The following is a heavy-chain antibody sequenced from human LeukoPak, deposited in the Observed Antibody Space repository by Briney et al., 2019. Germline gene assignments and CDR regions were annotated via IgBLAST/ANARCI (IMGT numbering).Heavy chain of an antibody. J-gene: IGHJ4*02. D-gene: IGHD3-10*01. Sequence: ASVKVSCKASGYTFTSYGISWVRQAPGQGLEWMGWISAYNGNTNYAQKLQGRVTMTTGTSTSTAYMELRSLRSDDTAVYYCARDAGVRGVIRLHPASFDYWGQGTLVTVSS. CDR1: GYTFTSYG. CDR3: ARDAGVRGVIRLHPASFDY. V-gene: IGHV1-18*01. CDR2: ISAYNGNT.